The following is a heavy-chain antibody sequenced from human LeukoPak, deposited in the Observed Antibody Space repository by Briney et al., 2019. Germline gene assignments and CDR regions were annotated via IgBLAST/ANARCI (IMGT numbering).Heavy chain of an antibody. Sequence: SETLSLTCTVSGGSISSGGYYWSWIRQHPGKGLEWIGYIYYSGSTYYNPSLKSRVTISVDTSKNQFSLKLSSVTAADTAVYYCARVPQLVHWFDPWGQGTLVTVSS. D-gene: IGHD6-13*01. V-gene: IGHV4-31*03. J-gene: IGHJ5*02. CDR3: ARVPQLVHWFDP. CDR2: IYYSGST. CDR1: GGSISSGGYY.